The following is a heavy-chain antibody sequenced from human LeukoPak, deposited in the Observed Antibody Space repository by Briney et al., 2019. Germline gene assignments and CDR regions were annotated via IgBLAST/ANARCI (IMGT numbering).Heavy chain of an antibody. CDR2: INPNSGGT. J-gene: IGHJ6*02. V-gene: IGHV1-2*02. CDR3: TRATSVVVPAADHYYYGMDV. D-gene: IGHD2-2*01. CDR1: GSTFTGYY. Sequence: ASVKVSCKASGSTFTGYYMHWVRQAPGQGLEWMGWINPNSGGTDYAQKFQGRATMTRDTSLGTAYMELSRLRSDDTAVYYCTRATSVVVPAADHYYYGMDVWGQGTTVTVSS.